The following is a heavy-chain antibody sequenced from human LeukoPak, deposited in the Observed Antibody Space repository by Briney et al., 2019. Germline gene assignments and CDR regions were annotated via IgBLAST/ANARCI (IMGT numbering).Heavy chain of an antibody. CDR1: GFTFSSYA. J-gene: IGHJ6*03. V-gene: IGHV3-23*01. D-gene: IGHD6-13*01. CDR3: ATQTRAKADYYYYYYMDV. CDR2: ISVSGGST. Sequence: GGSLRLSCAASGFTFSSYAMSGVRQAPGKGLEWVSAISVSGGSTYYADSVKGRFTISRDNSKNTLYLQMNSLRSEDTAVYYCATQTRAKADYYYYYYMDVWGKGTTVTVSS.